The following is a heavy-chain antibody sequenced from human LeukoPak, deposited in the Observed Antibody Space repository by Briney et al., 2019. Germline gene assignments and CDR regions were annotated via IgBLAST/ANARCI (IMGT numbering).Heavy chain of an antibody. CDR1: GFTFSSYA. CDR3: AREAGIAAAGPLFDY. CDR2: ISYDGSNK. D-gene: IGHD6-13*01. J-gene: IGHJ4*02. V-gene: IGHV3-30*04. Sequence: PGRSLRLSCAASGFTFSSYAMHWVRQAPGKGLEWVAVISYDGSNKYYADSVKGRFTISRDNSKNTLHLQMNSLRAEDTAVYYCAREAGIAAAGPLFDYWGQGTLVTVSS.